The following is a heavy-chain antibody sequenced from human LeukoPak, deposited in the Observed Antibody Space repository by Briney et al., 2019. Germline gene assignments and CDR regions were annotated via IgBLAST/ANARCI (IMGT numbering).Heavy chain of an antibody. J-gene: IGHJ4*02. V-gene: IGHV3-66*01. D-gene: IGHD2-2*01. CDR3: ARDGRSGYCSSTSCYDY. Sequence: GGSLRLSCAASGFTFSSYPMSWVRQAPGKGLEWVSVIYSGGSTYYSDSVKGRFIIFRDNSKNTLYLQMNSLRAEDTAVYYCARDGRSGYCSSTSCYDYWGQGTLVTVSS. CDR2: IYSGGST. CDR1: GFTFSSYP.